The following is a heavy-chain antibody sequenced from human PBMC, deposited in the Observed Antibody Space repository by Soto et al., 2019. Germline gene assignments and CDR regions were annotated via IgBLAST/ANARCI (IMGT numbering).Heavy chain of an antibody. CDR1: GFIFSNAW. CDR3: CTVSYINMIAVRLDY. J-gene: IGHJ4*01. D-gene: IGHD3-22*01. V-gene: IGHV3-15*07. Sequence: EVQLVESGGGLVKPGGSLRLSCTASGFIFSNAWINWVRQAPGKGLEWVGRVKSKTAGGTTDFAAPVKGRFAISRDDSKNIVYMQMNSLRPYDTSVYYCCTVSYINMIAVRLDYWGLGNRVTLSS. CDR2: VKSKTAGGTT.